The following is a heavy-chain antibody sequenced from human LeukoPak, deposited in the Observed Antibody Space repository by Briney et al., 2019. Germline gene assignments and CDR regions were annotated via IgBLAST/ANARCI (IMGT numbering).Heavy chain of an antibody. Sequence: SETLSLTCAVYGGSFSGYYWSWIRQPPGKGLEWIGEINHSGSTNYNPSLKSRVTISVDTSKNQFSLKLSSVTAADTAVYYCARDSGSPNDFWSGYYRYFDYWGQGTLVTVSS. D-gene: IGHD3-3*01. V-gene: IGHV4-34*01. CDR3: ARDSGSPNDFWSGYYRYFDY. J-gene: IGHJ4*02. CDR2: INHSGST. CDR1: GGSFSGYY.